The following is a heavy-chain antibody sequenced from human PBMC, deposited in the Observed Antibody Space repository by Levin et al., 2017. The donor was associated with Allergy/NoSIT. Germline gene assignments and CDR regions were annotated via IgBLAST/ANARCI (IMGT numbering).Heavy chain of an antibody. Sequence: ASVKVSCKASGYTFTSYGISWVRQAPGQGLEWMGWISAYNGNTNYAQKLQGRVTMTTDTSTSTAYMELRSLRSDDTAVYYCAREVITFGGVIVPDYWGQGTLVTVSS. CDR2: ISAYNGNT. J-gene: IGHJ4*02. D-gene: IGHD3-16*02. V-gene: IGHV1-18*01. CDR1: GYTFTSYG. CDR3: AREVITFGGVIVPDY.